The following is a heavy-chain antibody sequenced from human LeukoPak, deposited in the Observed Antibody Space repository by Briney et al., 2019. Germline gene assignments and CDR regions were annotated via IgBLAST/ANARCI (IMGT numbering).Heavy chain of an antibody. D-gene: IGHD2-15*01. V-gene: IGHV4-34*01. CDR1: GGSFSGYY. CDR3: ARKDSYYFDY. Sequence: PSETLSLTCAVYGGSFSGYYWSWIRQPPGKGLEWIGEINRSGSTNYNPSLKSRVIISVDTSKNQFSLKLSSVTAADTAVYYCARKDSYYFDYWGQGTLVTVSS. J-gene: IGHJ4*02. CDR2: INRSGST.